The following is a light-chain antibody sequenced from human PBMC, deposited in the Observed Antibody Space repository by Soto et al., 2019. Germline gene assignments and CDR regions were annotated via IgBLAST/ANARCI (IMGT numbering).Light chain of an antibody. Sequence: VLAESPATLSISPGERVTLSCRASQSVDINLAWFQPKPGQAPRLLIYGASTRATDMPGRFSGRGAGAEFTLTISSLQSEDFAVYYCQQYRIWPRTFGQGSKVDIK. V-gene: IGKV3-15*01. J-gene: IGKJ1*01. CDR2: GAS. CDR3: QQYRIWPRT. CDR1: QSVDIN.